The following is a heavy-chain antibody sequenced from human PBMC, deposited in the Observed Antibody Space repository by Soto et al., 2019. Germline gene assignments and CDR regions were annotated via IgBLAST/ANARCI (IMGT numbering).Heavy chain of an antibody. J-gene: IGHJ1*01. CDR2: INPSGST. CDR1: GGSFSGCY. D-gene: IGHD3-10*01. V-gene: IGHV4-34*01. Sequence: QVQLQQSGAGLLKPSETLSLTCAVSGGSFSGCYWSWIRQPPGQGPEWIGEINPSGSTNYNPYLKSLVTIAVDPSNNQFSRKLSSVTAADTAVYYCARGPIRPYYYGPGSYYAEYFQHWGQGTLVTVSS. CDR3: ARGPIRPYYYGPGSYYAEYFQH.